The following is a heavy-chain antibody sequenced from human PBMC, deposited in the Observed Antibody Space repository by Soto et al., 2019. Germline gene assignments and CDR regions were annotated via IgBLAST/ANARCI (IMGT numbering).Heavy chain of an antibody. D-gene: IGHD3-16*01. V-gene: IGHV3-23*01. CDR2: ISGRGGST. Sequence: PGGSLRLSCAASGFTISSYAMTWVRQAPGKGLEWVSSISGRGGSTYYADSVKGRFTILRDNSENTLHLQMNSLGADDTALYYCAKDLRVGPRGAGEYVWWDWRYSPFDYWGQGTLVTVSS. CDR1: GFTISSYA. J-gene: IGHJ4*02. CDR3: AKDLRVGPRGAGEYVWWDWRYSPFDY.